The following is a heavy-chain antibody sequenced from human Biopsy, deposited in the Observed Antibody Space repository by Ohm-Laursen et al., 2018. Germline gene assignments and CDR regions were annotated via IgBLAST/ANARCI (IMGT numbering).Heavy chain of an antibody. CDR3: ARDPLNGHKHFDY. Sequence: PSVKVSCKASSYTFTDYNIHWMRQAPGQGLEWLGYINCKTGATDYAQKFQGTVTMTRDTSISTAYLALGSLRSADTAIYYCARDPLNGHKHFDYWGQGSLVTVSS. J-gene: IGHJ4*02. V-gene: IGHV1-2*02. D-gene: IGHD2-8*01. CDR2: INCKTGAT. CDR1: SYTFTDYN.